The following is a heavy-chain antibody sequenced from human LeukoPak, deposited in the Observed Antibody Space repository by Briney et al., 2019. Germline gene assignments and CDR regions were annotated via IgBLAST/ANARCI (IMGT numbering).Heavy chain of an antibody. Sequence: NPSETLSLTCAVYGGSCSGYYWSWIRQPPGKGLEWIGEINHSGSTNYNPSLKSRVTISVDTSKNQFSLKLSSVTAADTAVYYCARFGWNMGYWGQGTLVTVSS. CDR2: INHSGST. D-gene: IGHD1/OR15-1a*01. J-gene: IGHJ4*02. V-gene: IGHV4-34*01. CDR1: GGSCSGYY. CDR3: ARFGWNMGY.